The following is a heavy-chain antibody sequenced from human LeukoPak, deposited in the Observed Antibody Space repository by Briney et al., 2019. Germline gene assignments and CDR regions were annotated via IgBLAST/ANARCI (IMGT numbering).Heavy chain of an antibody. J-gene: IGHJ4*02. D-gene: IGHD1-26*01. CDR1: GGSISGFY. CDR2: IYYSGST. CDR3: ARHGRSGSGQGADYFDY. Sequence: SETLSLTCTVSGGSISGFYWSWIRQPPGKGLEWIGYIYYSGSTNYNPSLKSRVTISVDTSKNQFSLKLSSVTAADTAVYYCARHGRSGSGQGADYFDYWGQGTLVTVSS. V-gene: IGHV4-59*08.